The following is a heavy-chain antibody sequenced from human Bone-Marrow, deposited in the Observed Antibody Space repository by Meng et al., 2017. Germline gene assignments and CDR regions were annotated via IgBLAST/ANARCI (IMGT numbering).Heavy chain of an antibody. J-gene: IGHJ4*02. CDR2: INPNSGGT. Sequence: ASVKVSCKASGYTFTGYYMHWVRQAPGQGLEWMGWINPNSGGTNYAQKFQGRVTMTRDTSTSTVYMELSSLRSEDTAVYYCARGPDPGGYCSGGSCYSPFDYWGQGTLVTVSS. CDR1: GYTFTGYY. V-gene: IGHV1-2*02. CDR3: ARGPDPGGYCSGGSCYSPFDY. D-gene: IGHD2-15*01.